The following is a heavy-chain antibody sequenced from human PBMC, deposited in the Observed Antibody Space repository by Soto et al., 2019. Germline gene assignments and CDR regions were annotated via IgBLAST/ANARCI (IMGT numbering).Heavy chain of an antibody. CDR2: VYYTGSI. J-gene: IGHJ3*02. V-gene: IGHV4-59*01. Sequence: SETLSLTCTVSGGSISSYYWSWIRQPPGKGLEWIGYVYYTGSINYNPSLKSRVTISVDTSNNQFSLKLSSVTAADTAVYYCARDPYLGYGDYAGRAFDIWGQGTMVTVSS. CDR1: GGSISSYY. D-gene: IGHD4-17*01. CDR3: ARDPYLGYGDYAGRAFDI.